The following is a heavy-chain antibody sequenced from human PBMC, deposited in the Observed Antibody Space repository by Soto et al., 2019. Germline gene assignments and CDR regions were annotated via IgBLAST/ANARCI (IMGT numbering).Heavy chain of an antibody. CDR3: ARALDFWSGYLSD. V-gene: IGHV3-74*01. J-gene: IGHJ4*02. CDR1: GLTFNRYW. D-gene: IGHD3-3*01. CDR2: INTDGSNT. Sequence: GGSLRLSCAASGLTFNRYWMHWVRHAPGKGLVWVSHINTDGSNTNYADSVKGRFTISRDNAKSTLFLQMNSLRADDTAIYYCARALDFWSGYLSDWGQGTQVTVSS.